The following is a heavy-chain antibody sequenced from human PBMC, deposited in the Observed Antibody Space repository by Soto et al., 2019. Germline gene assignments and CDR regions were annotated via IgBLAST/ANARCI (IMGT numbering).Heavy chain of an antibody. D-gene: IGHD3-22*01. Sequence: EEQLVESGGGLVRPGGSLRLSCAASDFTFSIYTMNWVRQAPGKGLEWLAYINSGSSTTHYADSVKGRFTISRDDAQKSLLLQMSNLSDEDTAVYYCARDIIVMSRTGMDVWGQGTTVTVS. CDR1: DFTFSIYT. CDR3: ARDIIVMSRTGMDV. J-gene: IGHJ6*02. CDR2: INSGSSTT. V-gene: IGHV3-48*02.